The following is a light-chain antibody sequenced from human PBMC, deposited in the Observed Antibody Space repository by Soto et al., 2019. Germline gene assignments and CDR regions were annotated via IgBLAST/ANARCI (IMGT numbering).Light chain of an antibody. Sequence: EIKFTQSPVTLSLSPGERATLSCRASESVNSAYLAWYQHRPAQAPRLLIYGASSRATGVPDRFSGSGSGTEFTLTITRLEPADFALYYCQQYGYSPWTFGLGTKVDIK. CDR3: QQYGYSPWT. CDR2: GAS. J-gene: IGKJ1*01. V-gene: IGKV3-20*01. CDR1: ESVNSAY.